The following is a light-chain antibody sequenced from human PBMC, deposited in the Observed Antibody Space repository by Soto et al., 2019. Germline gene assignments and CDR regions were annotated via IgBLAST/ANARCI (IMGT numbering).Light chain of an antibody. J-gene: IGLJ2*01. CDR2: EVS. Sequence: QSVLTQPPSSPGSPVQSVTIACTGTSSDVGAYSYVSWYQQHPGKAPKLMIYEVSKRPSGVPARFSGSKSGNTASLTVSGLQAEDEADYCCSSYAGSDNFVVFGGGTKLTVL. CDR1: SSDVGAYSY. V-gene: IGLV2-8*01. CDR3: SSYAGSDNFVV.